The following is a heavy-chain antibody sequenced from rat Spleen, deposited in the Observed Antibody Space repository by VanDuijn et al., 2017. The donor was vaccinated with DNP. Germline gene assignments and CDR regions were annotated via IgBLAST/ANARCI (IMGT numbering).Heavy chain of an antibody. CDR1: GFIFNNYY. J-gene: IGHJ2*01. Sequence: EVQLVESGGGLVQPGRSLKLSCVVSGFIFNNYYMAWVRQAPKKGLEWLAAISPSDRRTYYSDSVKGRFTISRDDAESSLYLQMDSLRSEDSATYYCVTHNNSDCWGHGVMVSVSS. D-gene: IGHD1-10*01. CDR2: ISPSDRRT. V-gene: IGHV5-25*01. CDR3: VTHNNSDC.